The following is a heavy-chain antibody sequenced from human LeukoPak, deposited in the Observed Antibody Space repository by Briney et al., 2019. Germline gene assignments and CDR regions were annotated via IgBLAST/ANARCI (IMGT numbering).Heavy chain of an antibody. CDR3: ARGLVYYYGSGSYYPSRWYFDY. V-gene: IGHV4-34*01. Sequence: SETLSLTCAVYGGSFSGYYWSWIRQPPGKGLEWIGEINHSGSTNYNPSLKSRVTISVDTPKNQFSLKLSSVTAADTAVYYCARGLVYYYGSGSYYPSRWYFDYWGQGTLVTVSS. J-gene: IGHJ4*02. D-gene: IGHD3-10*01. CDR2: INHSGST. CDR1: GGSFSGYY.